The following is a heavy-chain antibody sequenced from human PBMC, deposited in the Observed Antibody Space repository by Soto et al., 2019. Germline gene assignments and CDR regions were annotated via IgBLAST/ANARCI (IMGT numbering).Heavy chain of an antibody. D-gene: IGHD3-3*01. Sequence: GGSLRLSCAASRFTFSNYTMSWVRQAPGKGLEWVSGISSTGGSTYYADSVKGRFTISRDNSKNTLDLQMSSLRAEDTAIYYCARAHDYDFWSGFLFYGMDVWGQGTTVTVS. J-gene: IGHJ6*02. CDR1: RFTFSNYT. CDR2: ISSTGGST. CDR3: ARAHDYDFWSGFLFYGMDV. V-gene: IGHV3-23*01.